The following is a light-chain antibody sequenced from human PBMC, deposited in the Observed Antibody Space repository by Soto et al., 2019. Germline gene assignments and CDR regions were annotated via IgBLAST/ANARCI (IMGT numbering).Light chain of an antibody. CDR3: SSYAGSSNV. CDR1: SSDVGGYNY. Sequence: ALTQPPSPSGSPGQSVAISCPGPSSDVGGYNYVSWYQQHPGKAPKLMIYEVNKRPSGVPDRFSGSKSGNTASLTVSGLQAEDEADYYCSSYAGSSNVFGTGTKVTVL. V-gene: IGLV2-8*01. J-gene: IGLJ1*01. CDR2: EVN.